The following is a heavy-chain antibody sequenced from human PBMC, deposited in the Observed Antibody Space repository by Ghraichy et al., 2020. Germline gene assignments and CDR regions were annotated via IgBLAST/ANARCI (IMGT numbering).Heavy chain of an antibody. CDR2: IYPRDSET. V-gene: IGHV5-51*01. J-gene: IGHJ4*02. Sequence: GESLNISCKASGYSFSDFWIVWVRQVPGKGLEWMGIIYPRDSETTYSPSFQGQVTISADKSSSTAYVQWRSLKAADTAMYYCARPGEAFGKRPEKDYGDYAGPTDYWGQGTLVTVSS. CDR3: ARPGEAFGKRPEKDYGDYAGPTDY. CDR1: GYSFSDFW. D-gene: IGHD4-17*01.